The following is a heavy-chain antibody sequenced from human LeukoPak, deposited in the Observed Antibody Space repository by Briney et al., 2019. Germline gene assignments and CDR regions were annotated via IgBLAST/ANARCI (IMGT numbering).Heavy chain of an antibody. Sequence: GGSLRLSCAAAGFTFSSHWMSWVRQAPGKGLEWVANIRQDGNEKYYVDSVKGRFTISRDNAKNSMYLQMNSLRAEDTAVYYCARDMKLQLPASSGSFNGMDVWGQGTTVTVSS. V-gene: IGHV3-7*01. J-gene: IGHJ6*02. CDR3: ARDMKLQLPASSGSFNGMDV. CDR2: IRQDGNEK. D-gene: IGHD1-7*01. CDR1: GFTFSSHW.